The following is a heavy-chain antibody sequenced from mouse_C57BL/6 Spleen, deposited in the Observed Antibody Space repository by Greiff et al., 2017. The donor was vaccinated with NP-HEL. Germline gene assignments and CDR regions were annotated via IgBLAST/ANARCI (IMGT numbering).Heavy chain of an antibody. Sequence: EVQLQQSGPELVKPGASVKIPCKASGYTFTDYNMDWVKQSHGKSLEWIGDINPNNGGTIYNQKFKGKATLTVDKSSSTAYMELRSLTSEDTAVYYCARVSYYGSSFAMDYWGQGTSVTVSS. J-gene: IGHJ4*01. D-gene: IGHD1-1*01. CDR2: INPNNGGT. CDR3: ARVSYYGSSFAMDY. CDR1: GYTFTDYN. V-gene: IGHV1-18*01.